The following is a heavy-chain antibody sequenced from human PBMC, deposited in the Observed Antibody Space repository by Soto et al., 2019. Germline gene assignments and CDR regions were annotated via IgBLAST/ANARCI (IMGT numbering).Heavy chain of an antibody. CDR3: ARDKITGLCDY. J-gene: IGHJ4*02. D-gene: IGHD2-8*02. Sequence: QVQLQQWGAGLLKPSETLSLTCAVYGGSFSGYYWTWIRQPPGTGLEWIGEINHSGSTNYNPSLKGRVTISVDTSKNQFSLKLTSVTAADTAVYYCARDKITGLCDYWGQGTLVTVSS. CDR1: GGSFSGYY. CDR2: INHSGST. V-gene: IGHV4-34*01.